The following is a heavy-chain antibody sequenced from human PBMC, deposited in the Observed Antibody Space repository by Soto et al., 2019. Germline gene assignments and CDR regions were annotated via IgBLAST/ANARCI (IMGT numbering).Heavy chain of an antibody. V-gene: IGHV1-3*04. Sequence: ASVKVSCKASGYTFTSYAMHWVRQAPGQRLEWMGWINTGNGNTKYSQKFQGRVTITTDTSTSTAYMELSSLRSEDTAVYYCARVGGIAGGNGSWFDPWGQGTLVTVSS. CDR2: INTGNGNT. D-gene: IGHD2-15*01. CDR3: ARVGGIAGGNGSWFDP. J-gene: IGHJ5*02. CDR1: GYTFTSYA.